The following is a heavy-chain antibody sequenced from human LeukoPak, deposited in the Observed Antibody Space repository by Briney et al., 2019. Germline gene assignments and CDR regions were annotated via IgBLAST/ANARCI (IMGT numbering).Heavy chain of an antibody. CDR2: INHSGST. D-gene: IGHD3-10*01. CDR1: GGSFSGYY. CDR3: ARDAGQTGVYFDY. J-gene: IGHJ4*02. Sequence: SETLSLTCAVYGGSFSGYYWRWIRQPPGKGLEWIGEINHSGSTNYNPSLKSRVTISVDTSKNQFSLKLSSVTAADTAVYYCARDAGQTGVYFDYWGQGTLVTVSS. V-gene: IGHV4-34*01.